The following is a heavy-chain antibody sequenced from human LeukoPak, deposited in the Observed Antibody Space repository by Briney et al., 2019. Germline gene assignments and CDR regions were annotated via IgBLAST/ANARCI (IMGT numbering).Heavy chain of an antibody. CDR3: ARRPGHYYDSSGYYYAYYYYYYMDV. Sequence: SETLSLTCTVSGGSISSYYWSWIRQPPGKGLEWIGEINHSGSTNYNPSLKSRVTISVDTSRNQFSLKLSSVTAADTAVYYCARRPGHYYDSSGYYYAYYYYYYMDVWGKGTTVTISS. J-gene: IGHJ6*03. CDR2: INHSGST. CDR1: GGSISSYY. D-gene: IGHD3-22*01. V-gene: IGHV4-34*01.